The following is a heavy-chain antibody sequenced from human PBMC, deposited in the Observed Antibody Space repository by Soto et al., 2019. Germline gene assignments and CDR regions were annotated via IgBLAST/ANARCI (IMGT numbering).Heavy chain of an antibody. J-gene: IGHJ4*02. CDR3: AKVIAVAAIPRGYFDY. V-gene: IGHV3-23*01. Sequence: GGSLRLSCAASGFTFSSYAMSWVRQAPGKGLEWVSAISDSASTTFYADSVKGRFTIPRDNSKTTLYLQMNSLRAEDTAIYYCAKVIAVAAIPRGYFDYWGQGTLVTVS. CDR1: GFTFSSYA. D-gene: IGHD6-19*01. CDR2: ISDSASTT.